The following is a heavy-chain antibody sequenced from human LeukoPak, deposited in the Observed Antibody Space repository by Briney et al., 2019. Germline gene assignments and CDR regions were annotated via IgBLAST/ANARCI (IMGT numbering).Heavy chain of an antibody. J-gene: IGHJ4*02. Sequence: ASVKVSCKASGYTFTAYYMHWVRQAPGQGLEWMGWINPSGGGTRYAQKFQGRVTMTRDTSTSTVYMELSSLRSEDTAVYYCASGYKTVSVFDHWGQGTLVTVSS. CDR1: GYTFTAYY. CDR3: ASGYKTVSVFDH. D-gene: IGHD5-24*01. CDR2: INPSGGGT. V-gene: IGHV1-46*01.